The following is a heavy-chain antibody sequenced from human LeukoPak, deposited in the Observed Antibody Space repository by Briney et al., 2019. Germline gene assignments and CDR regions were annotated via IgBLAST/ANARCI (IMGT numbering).Heavy chain of an antibody. CDR1: GFIVSSNY. CDR3: ARGYYGSGSYYKTLGNAFDI. Sequence: PGGSLRLSCAASGFIVSSNYMSWVRQAPGKGLEWVSVIYSGGSTYYADSVKGRFTISRDNSKNTLYLQMNSLRAEDTAVYYCARGYYGSGSYYKTLGNAFDIWGQGTMVTVSS. CDR2: IYSGGST. V-gene: IGHV3-53*01. D-gene: IGHD3-10*01. J-gene: IGHJ3*02.